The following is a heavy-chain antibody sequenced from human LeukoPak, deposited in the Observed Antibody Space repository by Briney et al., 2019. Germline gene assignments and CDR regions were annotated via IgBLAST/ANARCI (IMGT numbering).Heavy chain of an antibody. V-gene: IGHV4-39*07. Sequence: PSETLSLTCTVSGGSISSSSYYWGWIRQPPGKGLEWIGSIYHSGSTNYNPSLKSRVTISVDKSKNQFSLSLTSVTAADTAVYYCARNFDYWGQGTLVTVSS. CDR3: ARNFDY. CDR2: IYHSGST. CDR1: GGSISSSSYY. J-gene: IGHJ4*02.